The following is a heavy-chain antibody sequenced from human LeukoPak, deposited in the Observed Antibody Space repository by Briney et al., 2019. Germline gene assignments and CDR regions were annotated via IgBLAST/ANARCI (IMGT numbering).Heavy chain of an antibody. V-gene: IGHV4-34*01. Sequence: SETLSLTCTVYGGSFSGYYWSWIRQPPGQGLEWVGEINHSGSTNYNPSLKSRVTISVDTSKNQFSLKLSSVTAADTAVYYCARDTYDYGDYVPHGWFDPWGQGTLVTVSS. CDR3: ARDTYDYGDYVPHGWFDP. CDR1: GGSFSGYY. CDR2: INHSGST. J-gene: IGHJ5*02. D-gene: IGHD4-17*01.